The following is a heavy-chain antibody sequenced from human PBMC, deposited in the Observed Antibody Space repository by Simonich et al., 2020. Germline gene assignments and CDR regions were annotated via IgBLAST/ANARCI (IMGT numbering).Heavy chain of an antibody. D-gene: IGHD2-15*01. Sequence: QVQLVESGGGVVQPGRSLRLSCAASGFTFSSYAMHWVRQAPGKGLAWVAVISYDGSNKYYADSVKGRFTISRDNSKNTLYLQMNSLRAEDTAVYYCAREGLLLDAFDIWGQGTMVTVSS. V-gene: IGHV3-30*07. CDR1: GFTFSSYA. CDR3: AREGLLLDAFDI. CDR2: ISYDGSNK. J-gene: IGHJ3*02.